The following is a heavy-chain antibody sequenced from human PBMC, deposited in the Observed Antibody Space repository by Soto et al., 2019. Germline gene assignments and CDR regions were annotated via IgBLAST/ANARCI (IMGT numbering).Heavy chain of an antibody. Sequence: PSDTLSLTCTVSGGSISSYYWSWIRQPPGKGLEWIGYIYYSGGTNYNPSLKSRVTISVDTSKNQFSLKLSSVTAADTAVYYCARDFRVEDSVGYSGWDFDEWGQGTLGNVPT. CDR1: GGSISSYY. V-gene: IGHV4-59*01. CDR2: IYYSGGT. J-gene: IGHJ4*02. D-gene: IGHD3-22*01. CDR3: ARDFRVEDSVGYSGWDFDE.